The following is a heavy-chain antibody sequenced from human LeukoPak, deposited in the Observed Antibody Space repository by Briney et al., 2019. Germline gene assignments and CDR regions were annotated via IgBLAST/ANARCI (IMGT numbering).Heavy chain of an antibody. D-gene: IGHD1-26*01. CDR2: ISGSGGST. J-gene: IGHJ4*02. CDR1: GFTFSSYA. CDR3: AKESGSYYLFDY. Sequence: GGSLRLSCVASGFTFSSYAMSWVRQAPWKGLEWVSAISGSGGSTYYVDSVKGRFTISRDNSKNTLYLQMNSLRAEDTAVYYCAKESGSYYLFDYWGQGTLVTVSS. V-gene: IGHV3-23*01.